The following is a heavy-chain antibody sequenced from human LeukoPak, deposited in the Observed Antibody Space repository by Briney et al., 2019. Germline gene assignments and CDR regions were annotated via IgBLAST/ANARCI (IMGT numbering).Heavy chain of an antibody. CDR2: MHYSGST. CDR1: GGSISSTTHY. D-gene: IGHD4-17*01. CDR3: ARSGGSGDYSLDY. V-gene: IGHV4-39*01. J-gene: IGHJ4*02. Sequence: SETLSLTCTVSGGSISSTTHYWGWIRQPPGKGLEWIGSMHYSGSTYYNPSLKSRVTISVDTSKNQFSLKLTSVTAADTAVYYCARSGGSGDYSLDYWGQGILVTVSS.